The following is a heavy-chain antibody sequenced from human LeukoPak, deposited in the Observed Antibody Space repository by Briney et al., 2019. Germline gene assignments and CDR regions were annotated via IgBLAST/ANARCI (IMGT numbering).Heavy chain of an antibody. V-gene: IGHV3-23*01. CDR2: ISADGDDT. CDR1: GFSFGTYA. D-gene: IGHD1-14*01. CDR3: ADYRKPQGLDY. Sequence: GGSLRLSCAVSGFSFGTYAASWVRQAPGKGLEWVSAISADGDDTYYADSVKGRFTISRDNSKNTLYLQMDSLRAEDTAVYYCADYRKPQGLDYWGQGAPVTVSS. J-gene: IGHJ4*02.